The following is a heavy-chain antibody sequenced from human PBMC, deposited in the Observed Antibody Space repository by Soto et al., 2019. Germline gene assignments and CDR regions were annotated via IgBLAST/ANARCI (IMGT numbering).Heavy chain of an antibody. D-gene: IGHD4-17*01. CDR1: GGSISSGGSY. CDR3: ARDRSGYGDSL. V-gene: IGHV4-31*03. CDR2: IYYSGST. J-gene: IGHJ4*02. Sequence: QVQLQESGPGLVKPSQTLSLTCTVSGGSISSGGSYWSWIRQHPVKGLEWIGYIYYSGSTYYNPSLKSRVTLSVDTSKDQFSLNLSSVTAADTAVYYCARDRSGYGDSLWGQGTLVTVSA.